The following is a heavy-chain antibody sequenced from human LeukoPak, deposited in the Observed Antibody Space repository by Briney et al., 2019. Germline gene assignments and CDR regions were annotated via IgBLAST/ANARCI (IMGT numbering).Heavy chain of an antibody. CDR2: ISYSGST. J-gene: IGHJ4*02. CDR1: GGSISGYS. CDR3: ARASSSGYEDFDY. Sequence: PSETLSLTCSVSGGSISGYSWSWIRQPPGKELEWIASISYSGSTNYSPPLKSRVTISVDTSKNQFSLKLSSVTAADTAVYYCARASSSGYEDFDYWGQGTLVTVSS. D-gene: IGHD3-22*01. V-gene: IGHV4-59*12.